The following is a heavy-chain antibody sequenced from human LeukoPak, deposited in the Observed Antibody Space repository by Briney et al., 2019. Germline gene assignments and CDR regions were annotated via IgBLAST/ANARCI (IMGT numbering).Heavy chain of an antibody. V-gene: IGHV4-4*07. J-gene: IGHJ5*02. D-gene: IGHD4-17*01. CDR1: GGSISSYY. CDR2: IYTSGST. Sequence: SETLSLTCTVSGGSISSYYWSWIRQPAGKGLEWIGRIYTSGSTNYNPSLKSRVTMSVDTSKNQFSLKLSSVTAADTAVYYCARKPDYGDYPSSWFDPWGQGTLVTVSS. CDR3: ARKPDYGDYPSSWFDP.